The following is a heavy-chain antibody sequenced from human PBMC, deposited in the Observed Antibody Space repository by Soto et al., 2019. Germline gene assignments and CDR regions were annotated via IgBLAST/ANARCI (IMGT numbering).Heavy chain of an antibody. Sequence: QVQLVQSGAEVKKPGASVKVSCKASGYTFTSYGISWVRQAPGQGLEWMGWISAYNGNTNYAQKLQGRVTMTTDTSTSTAYMELRSLRSDDTAVYYCARDIVVGRRGGGPTTWAFDIWGQGTMVTVSS. CDR1: GYTFTSYG. V-gene: IGHV1-18*01. D-gene: IGHD2-21*01. CDR2: ISAYNGNT. CDR3: ARDIVVGRRGGGPTTWAFDI. J-gene: IGHJ3*02.